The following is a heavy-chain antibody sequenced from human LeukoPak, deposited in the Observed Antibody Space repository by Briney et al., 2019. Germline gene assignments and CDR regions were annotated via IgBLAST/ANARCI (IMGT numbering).Heavy chain of an antibody. CDR1: GDSISSYY. Sequence: SETLSLTCTVSGDSISSYYWNWIRQPAGKGLEWIGRIYTSGSTNYNPSLKSRVTMSVDTSKNQFSLKLSSVTAADTAVYFCARHSSDYYGPFDYWGQGTLVTVSS. CDR2: IYTSGST. V-gene: IGHV4-4*07. CDR3: ARHSSDYYGPFDY. J-gene: IGHJ4*02. D-gene: IGHD6-19*01.